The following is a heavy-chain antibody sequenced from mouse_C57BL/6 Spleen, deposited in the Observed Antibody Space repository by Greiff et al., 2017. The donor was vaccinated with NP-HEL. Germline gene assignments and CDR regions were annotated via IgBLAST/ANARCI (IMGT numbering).Heavy chain of an antibody. CDR1: GFTFSDYG. CDR3: ARTGTTVVAPYAMDY. D-gene: IGHD1-1*01. V-gene: IGHV5-17*01. CDR2: ISSGSSTI. J-gene: IGHJ4*01. Sequence: EVQGVESGGGLVKPGGSLKLSCAASGFTFSDYGMHWVRQAPEKGLEWVAYISSGSSTIYYADTVKGRFTISRANAKNTLFLHMTSLRSEDTSMYYCARTGTTVVAPYAMDYWGQGTSVTVSS.